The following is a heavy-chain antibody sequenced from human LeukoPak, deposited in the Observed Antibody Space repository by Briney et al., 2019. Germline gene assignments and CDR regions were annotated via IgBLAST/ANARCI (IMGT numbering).Heavy chain of an antibody. CDR2: IIPIFGTA. V-gene: IGHV1-69*13. Sequence: SVKVSCKASGGTFSSYAISWVRQAPGQGLEWMGGIIPIFGTANYAQKFQGRVTITADESTSTAYMELSSLRSEDTAVYYCASRRTAYCGGDCPEGYWGQGTLVTVPS. CDR3: ASRRTAYCGGDCPEGY. CDR1: GGTFSSYA. J-gene: IGHJ4*02. D-gene: IGHD2-21*02.